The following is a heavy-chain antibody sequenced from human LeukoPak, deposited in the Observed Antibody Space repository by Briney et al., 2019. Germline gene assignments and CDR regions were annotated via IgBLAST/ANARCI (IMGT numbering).Heavy chain of an antibody. V-gene: IGHV3-23*01. CDR2: ISGSGGST. Sequence: PGGSLRLSCAASGFTFSSYAMSWVRQAPGKGLEWVSAISGSGGSTYYADSVKGRFTISRDNSKNTLYLQMNSLRAEDTAVYYCAKDRARHDFWSGYYPSAWYFDLWGRGTLVTVSS. D-gene: IGHD3-3*01. J-gene: IGHJ2*01. CDR3: AKDRARHDFWSGYYPSAWYFDL. CDR1: GFTFSSYA.